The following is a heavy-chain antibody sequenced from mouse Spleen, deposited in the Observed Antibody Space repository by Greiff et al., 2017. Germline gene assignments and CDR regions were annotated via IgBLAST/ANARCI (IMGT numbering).Heavy chain of an antibody. CDR2: IDPSDSYT. V-gene: IGHV1-69*01. CDR1: GYTFTSYW. CDR3: ARRAAYDGYDVGYYFDY. Sequence: QVQLQQPGAELVMPGASVKLSCKASGYTFTSYWMHWVKQRPGQGLEWIGEIDPSDSYTNYNQKFKGKATLTVDKSSSTAYMQLSSLTSEDSAVYFCARRAAYDGYDVGYYFDYWGQGTTLTVSS. D-gene: IGHD2-3*01. J-gene: IGHJ2*01.